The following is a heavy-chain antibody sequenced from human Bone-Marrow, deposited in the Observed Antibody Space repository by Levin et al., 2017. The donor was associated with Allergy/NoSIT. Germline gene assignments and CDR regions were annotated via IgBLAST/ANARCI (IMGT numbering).Heavy chain of an antibody. CDR2: IYSTATT. Sequence: SETLSLTCNVSGVSINNYFWTWIRQPPGKGLEWIGYIYSTATTSYNLSLKSRVTMSIAMSKNQIALKLSSVTAADTAVYYCARAGEWGSSGWYGTKAYAMDVWGQGTTVTVSS. D-gene: IGHD6-19*01. J-gene: IGHJ6*02. V-gene: IGHV4-59*01. CDR3: ARAGEWGSSGWYGTKAYAMDV. CDR1: GVSINNYF.